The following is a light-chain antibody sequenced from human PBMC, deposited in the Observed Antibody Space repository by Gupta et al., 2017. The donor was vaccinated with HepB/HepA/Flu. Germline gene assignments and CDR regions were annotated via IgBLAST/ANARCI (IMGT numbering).Light chain of an antibody. CDR3: SSFTRSTSTLVL. Sequence: QSALTQPASVSGSPGQSLTLSCPGTSSDVGGYNSVSWYQQYPGKAPKLLIYDVTARPSGISTRFSASKSGNTASLTISGLQTEDEADYFCSSFTRSTSTLVLFGGGTKVTVL. V-gene: IGLV2-14*03. CDR2: DVT. CDR1: SSDVGGYNS. J-gene: IGLJ3*02.